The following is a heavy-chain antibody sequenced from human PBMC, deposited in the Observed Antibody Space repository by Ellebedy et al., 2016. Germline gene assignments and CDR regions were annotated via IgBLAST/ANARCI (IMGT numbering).Heavy chain of an antibody. D-gene: IGHD1-1*01. Sequence: GGSLRLSCTASGFTLTNYAIYWVRQAPDKGLEWVAFMSFDRNNKHFADSVKGRFTISRDISKNTVYLEMNNLRPEDTALYYCAREAHDVAAGDYFDYWGRGTLVTVSS. J-gene: IGHJ4*02. CDR2: MSFDRNNK. V-gene: IGHV3-30-3*01. CDR3: AREAHDVAAGDYFDY. CDR1: GFTLTNYA.